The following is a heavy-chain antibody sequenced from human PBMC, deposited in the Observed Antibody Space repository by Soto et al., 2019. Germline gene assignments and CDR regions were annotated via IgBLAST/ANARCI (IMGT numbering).Heavy chain of an antibody. D-gene: IGHD6-13*01. CDR2: INAGYGNT. Sequence: RASVKVSCKASGYTFSSYAMHWVRQAPGQRLEWMGWINAGYGNTKSSQKFQDRVTMTRDTSTSTVHMELSSLRFEDTAVYYCAKDRGRATAGEYHYYGMDVWGQGTTVTVSS. CDR1: GYTFSSYA. CDR3: AKDRGRATAGEYHYYGMDV. V-gene: IGHV1-3*01. J-gene: IGHJ6*02.